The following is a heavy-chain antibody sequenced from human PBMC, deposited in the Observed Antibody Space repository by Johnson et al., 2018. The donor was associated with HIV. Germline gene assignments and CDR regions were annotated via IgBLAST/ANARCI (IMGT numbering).Heavy chain of an antibody. CDR1: GFTFSNAW. Sequence: VQLVESGGGLVQPGGSLRLSCAASGFTFSNAWMSWVRQAPGKGLEWVGRIKSTTDGGTTDYAAPVKGRFTISRDDSKNTLYLQMNSLKTEDTAVYYCTTPGYDTEDAFDIWGQGTMVTVSS. V-gene: IGHV3-15*01. CDR3: TTPGYDTEDAFDI. CDR2: IKSTTDGGTT. D-gene: IGHD3-9*01. J-gene: IGHJ3*02.